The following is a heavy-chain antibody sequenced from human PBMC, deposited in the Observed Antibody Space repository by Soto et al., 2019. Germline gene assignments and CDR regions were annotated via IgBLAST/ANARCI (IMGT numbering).Heavy chain of an antibody. CDR2: IYYSGST. CDR3: AGQKGYCSGGSCSNWFDP. J-gene: IGHJ5*02. V-gene: IGHV4-59*01. Sequence: QVQLQESGPGLVKPSETLSLTCTVSGGSISSYYWSWIRQPPGKGLEWIGYIYYSGSTNYNPSLTTRVTIAVDTSKNQFSLKLSSVTAADTAVYYCAGQKGYCSGGSCSNWFDPWGQGTLVTVSS. CDR1: GGSISSYY. D-gene: IGHD2-15*01.